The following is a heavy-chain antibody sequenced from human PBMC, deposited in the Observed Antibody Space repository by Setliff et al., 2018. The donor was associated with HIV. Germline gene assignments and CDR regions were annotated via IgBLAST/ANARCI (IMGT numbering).Heavy chain of an antibody. CDR2: IFPSDSDI. Sequence: GESLKISCKGSGYSLTNYWIAWVRQMPGRGLEWMGIIFPSDSDIKYSPSFQGQFSISVDTSITTAYLYWSSLKASDTAIYYCTRRRRAPGTEDLEAYWGQGTLVTVSS. J-gene: IGHJ4*02. V-gene: IGHV5-51*01. CDR3: TRRRRAPGTEDLEAY. CDR1: GYSLTNYW. D-gene: IGHD1-26*01.